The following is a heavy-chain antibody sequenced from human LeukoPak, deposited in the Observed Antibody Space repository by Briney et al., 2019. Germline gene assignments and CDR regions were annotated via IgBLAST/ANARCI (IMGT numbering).Heavy chain of an antibody. CDR3: ARGIAAAGFDY. Sequence: SETLSLTCAVSGGSISSSSGNCWTWVRQPPGKGLGWIGSIYYSGSTYYNPSLKSRVTISVDTSKNQFSLKLSSVTAADTAVYYCARGIAAAGFDYWGQGTLVTVSS. CDR1: GGSISSSSGNC. CDR2: IYYSGST. J-gene: IGHJ4*02. V-gene: IGHV4-39*01. D-gene: IGHD6-13*01.